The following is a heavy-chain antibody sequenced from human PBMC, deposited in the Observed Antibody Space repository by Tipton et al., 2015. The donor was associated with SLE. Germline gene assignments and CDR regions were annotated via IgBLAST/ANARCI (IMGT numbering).Heavy chain of an antibody. V-gene: IGHV3-21*01. CDR1: GFTFSSYS. CDR2: ISSSSSYI. J-gene: IGHJ3*02. D-gene: IGHD1-26*01. Sequence: SLRLSCAASGFTFSSYSMNWVRQAPGKGLEWVSSISSSSSYIYYADSVKGRFTISRDNAKNSLYLQMNSLRAEDTAVYYCARWENIVGATSAFDIWGQGTMVTVSS. CDR3: ARWENIVGATSAFDI.